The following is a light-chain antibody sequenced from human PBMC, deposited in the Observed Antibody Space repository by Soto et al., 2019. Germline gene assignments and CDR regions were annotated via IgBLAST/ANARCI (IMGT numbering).Light chain of an antibody. V-gene: IGKV3-20*01. CDR1: QSLSNFF. J-gene: IGKJ5*01. CDR3: QQYESSPIT. CDR2: GTS. Sequence: EIVLTQSPGILSLSPGEGATLSCRASQSLSNFFLAWYQQKPGQAPRLLIYGTSIRATGIPDRFSGSGSETDFTLTVNRLEPEDFAVYYCQQYESSPITFGQGTRLEIK.